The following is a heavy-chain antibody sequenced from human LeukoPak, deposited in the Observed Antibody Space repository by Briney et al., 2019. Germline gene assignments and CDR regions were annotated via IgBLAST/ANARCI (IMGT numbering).Heavy chain of an antibody. V-gene: IGHV4-38-2*02. CDR3: ARVRPYYYYYYMDV. CDR2: IYHSGST. J-gene: IGHJ6*03. Sequence: SETLSLTCTVAGASISSGYYWGWIRQPPGKGLEWIESIYHSGSTYYNPSLKSRVTISVDTSKNQFSLKLSSVTAADTAVYYCARVRPYYYYYYMDVWGKGTTVTVSS. CDR1: GASISSGYY.